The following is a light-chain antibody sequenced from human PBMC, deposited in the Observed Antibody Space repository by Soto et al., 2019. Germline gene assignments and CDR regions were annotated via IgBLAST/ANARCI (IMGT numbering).Light chain of an antibody. Sequence: QSVLTQPASVSGSPGQSITISCTGTSSDVGGYNYVSCYQQHPGKAPKLMIYDVSNRPSGVSNRFSGSKSGNTASLTISVLQAEDEADYYCSSYTSSSTLVCGGRTKLTVL. J-gene: IGLJ2*01. V-gene: IGLV2-14*01. CDR1: SSDVGGYNY. CDR2: DVS. CDR3: SSYTSSSTLV.